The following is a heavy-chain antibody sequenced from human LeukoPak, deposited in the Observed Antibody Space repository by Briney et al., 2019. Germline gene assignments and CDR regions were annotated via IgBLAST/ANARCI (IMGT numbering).Heavy chain of an antibody. V-gene: IGHV4-30-4*01. D-gene: IGHD3-22*01. CDR2: IYYSGST. J-gene: IGHJ2*01. CDR1: GGSISSGDYY. Sequence: PSETLSLTCTVSGGSISSGDYYWSWIRQPPGKGLEWIGYIYYSGSTYYNPSLKSRVTISVDTSKNQFSLKLSSVTAADTAVYYCARVKGWGDSSGYYYEPHWYFDLWGRGTLVTVSS. CDR3: ARVKGWGDSSGYYYEPHWYFDL.